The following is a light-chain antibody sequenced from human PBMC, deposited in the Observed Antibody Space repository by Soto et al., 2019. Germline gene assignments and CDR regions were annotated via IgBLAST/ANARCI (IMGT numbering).Light chain of an antibody. J-gene: IGKJ1*01. CDR3: QRYNNWPPWT. CDR1: QSVSSN. Sequence: EIVMTQSPATLSVSPGERATLSCRASQSVSSNLAWYQQKPGQAPRLLIYGASTRATGIPARFSGSGSGTEFTLTNSSLQSEDFAVYYCQRYNNWPPWTFGQGTKVEIK. V-gene: IGKV3-15*01. CDR2: GAS.